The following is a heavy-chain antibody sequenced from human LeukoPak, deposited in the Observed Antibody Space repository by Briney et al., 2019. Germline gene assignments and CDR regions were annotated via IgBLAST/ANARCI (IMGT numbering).Heavy chain of an antibody. CDR2: IKQNGSEK. CDR1: GFTFSSYW. V-gene: IGHV3-7*03. D-gene: IGHD3-10*01. CDR3: ARDHYYGSGSLDY. J-gene: IGHJ4*02. Sequence: GGSLRLSCAASGFTFSSYWMSWVRQAPGEGLEWVANIKQNGSEKYYVDSVKGRFTISRDNAKNSLYLQMNSLRAEDTAVYYCARDHYYGSGSLDYWGQGTLVTVSS.